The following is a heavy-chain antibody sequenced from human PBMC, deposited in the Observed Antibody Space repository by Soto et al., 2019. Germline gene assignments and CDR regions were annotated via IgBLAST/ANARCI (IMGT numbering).Heavy chain of an antibody. V-gene: IGHV4-34*01. CDR1: GGSFSGYY. CDR2: INHSGST. J-gene: IGHJ6*02. D-gene: IGHD3-3*01. CDR3: ARDRSGYYLNYYYYGMDV. Sequence: SDTLSLTCAVYGGSFSGYYWSWIRQPPGKGLEWIGEINHSGSTNYNPSLKSRVTISVDKSKNQFSLKLSSVTAADTAVYYCARDRSGYYLNYYYYGMDVWGQGTTVTVSS.